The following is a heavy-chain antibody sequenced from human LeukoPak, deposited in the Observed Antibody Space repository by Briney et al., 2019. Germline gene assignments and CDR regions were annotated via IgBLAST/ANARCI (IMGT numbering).Heavy chain of an antibody. J-gene: IGHJ4*02. D-gene: IGHD3-10*01. CDR1: GFTFSGYA. CDR3: AKGTRARGFDY. CDR2: INGNGGST. Sequence: PGGSLRLSCAASGFTFSGYAMNWVRQAPGKGLEWVSSINGNGGSTYYADSVKGRFTISRDNSKNTLYLQMNSLRAEDTAVYYCAKGTRARGFDYWGQGTLVTVSS. V-gene: IGHV3-23*01.